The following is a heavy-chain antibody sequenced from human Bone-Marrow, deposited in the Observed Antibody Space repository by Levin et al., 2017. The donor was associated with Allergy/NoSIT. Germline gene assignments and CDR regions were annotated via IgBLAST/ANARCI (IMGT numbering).Heavy chain of an antibody. CDR1: GFTFSDYY. D-gene: IGHD3-16*01. CDR3: ARGGGHLDY. V-gene: IGHV3-11*01. Sequence: PGGSLRLSCAASGFTFSDYYMSWIRQPPGKGLEWVSHISSLEWVSHISSSGSGIYYADSVKGRFTISRDNAKNSLYLQMNSLRAEDTAVYYCARGGGHLDYWGQGTLVTVSS. J-gene: IGHJ4*02. CDR2: ISSSGSGI.